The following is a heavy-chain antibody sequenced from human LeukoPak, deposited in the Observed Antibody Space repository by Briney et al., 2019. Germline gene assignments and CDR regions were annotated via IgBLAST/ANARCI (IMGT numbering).Heavy chain of an antibody. CDR2: ISAYNGNT. J-gene: IGHJ5*02. CDR1: GYTFTSYG. V-gene: IGHV1-18*01. Sequence: GASVKVSCKASGYTFTSYGISWVRQAPGQGLEWMGWISAYNGNTNYAQKLQGRVTMTTDTSTSTAYMGLRSLRSDDTAVYYCARDVGVRLWSGYDNWFDPWGQGTLVTVSS. D-gene: IGHD3-3*01. CDR3: ARDVGVRLWSGYDNWFDP.